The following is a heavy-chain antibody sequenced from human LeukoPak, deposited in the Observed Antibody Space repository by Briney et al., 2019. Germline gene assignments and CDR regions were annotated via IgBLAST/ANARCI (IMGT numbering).Heavy chain of an antibody. V-gene: IGHV3-72*01. J-gene: IGHJ4*02. CDR2: IRNKANSYTT. CDR3: ARRNSVPQGLDN. Sequence: PGGSLRLSCAASGFTFIDHYMDWVRQAPGKGLEWIGRIRNKANSYTTEYAASVKGRFTVSRDDSKNSLFLQMNSLESEDTAVYYCARRNSVPQGLDNWGQGTLVSVSS. D-gene: IGHD5/OR15-5a*01. CDR1: GFTFIDHY.